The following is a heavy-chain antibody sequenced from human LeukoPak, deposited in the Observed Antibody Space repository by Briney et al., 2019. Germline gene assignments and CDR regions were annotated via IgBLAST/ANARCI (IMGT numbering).Heavy chain of an antibody. V-gene: IGHV3-30*18. CDR1: GFTFSSYG. CDR3: AKGGLTMLVVD. D-gene: IGHD3-22*01. CDR2: ISYDGSNK. Sequence: GGSLRLSCAASGFTFSSYGMHWVRQAPGKGLEWVAVISYDGSNKYYADSVKGRFTISRDNSKNTLYLQMNSLRAGDTAVYYCAKGGLTMLVVDWGQGTLVTVSS. J-gene: IGHJ4*02.